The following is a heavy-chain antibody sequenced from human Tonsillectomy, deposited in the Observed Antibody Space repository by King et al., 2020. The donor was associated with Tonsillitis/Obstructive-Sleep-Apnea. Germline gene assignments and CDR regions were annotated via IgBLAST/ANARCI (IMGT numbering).Heavy chain of an antibody. CDR3: ARGRAGTPAPLCNFCNDRDV. V-gene: IGHV1-8*01. Sequence: QLVQSGAEVKKPGASVKVSCKASGYTFTSYDINWVRQATGQGLEWMGWMNPNSGNPAYAQKFQGRVTMTRNTSISTAYMELSSLRSEDTAVYYCARGRAGTPAPLCNFCNDRDVWGNGTTVTVSS. D-gene: IGHD1-1*01. J-gene: IGHJ6*03. CDR1: GYTFTSYD. CDR2: MNPNSGNP.